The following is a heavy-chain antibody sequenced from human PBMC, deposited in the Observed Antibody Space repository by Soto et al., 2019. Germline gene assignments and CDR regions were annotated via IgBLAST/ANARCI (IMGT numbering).Heavy chain of an antibody. CDR2: VYSTGST. Sequence: SETLSLTCTVSGGAITAYYWSWIRQPVGEGLQWIGRVYSTGSTNYNPSLRSRVTMSVDTSQDQFFLRLSSVTAADTAVYYCARDEYYDSNNWFDHWGQGILVTVSS. D-gene: IGHD3-22*01. CDR1: GGAITAYY. J-gene: IGHJ5*02. CDR3: ARDEYYDSNNWFDH. V-gene: IGHV4-4*07.